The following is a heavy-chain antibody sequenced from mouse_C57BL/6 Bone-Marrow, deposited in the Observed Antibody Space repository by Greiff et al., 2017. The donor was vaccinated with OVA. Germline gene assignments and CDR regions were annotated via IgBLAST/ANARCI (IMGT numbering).Heavy chain of an antibody. CDR1: GYTFTSYW. V-gene: IGHV1-64*01. CDR3: ARGRIRQAIDY. D-gene: IGHD2-12*01. J-gene: IGHJ4*01. Sequence: QVQLQQPGAELVQPGASVKLSCTASGYTFTSYWMHWVKQRPGQGLEWIGMIHPNSGSTNYNEKFKSKATLTVDKSSSTAYMQLSSLTSEDSAVYYCARGRIRQAIDYWGQGTSVTVSS. CDR2: IHPNSGST.